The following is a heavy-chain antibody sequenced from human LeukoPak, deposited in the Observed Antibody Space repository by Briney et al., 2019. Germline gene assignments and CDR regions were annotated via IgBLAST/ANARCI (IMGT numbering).Heavy chain of an antibody. J-gene: IGHJ3*02. CDR2: VYYSGST. CDR3: ATNRAGTYDRPFDI. D-gene: IGHD1-26*01. Sequence: SETLSLTCTVSGGSMSSYYWIWIRQPPGKGLEWIGHVYYSGSTSYNPSLKSRVTISVDTPKNQFSLKLSSVTAPDPAVYFCATNRAGTYDRPFDIWGQGAMVTVSS. V-gene: IGHV4-59*08. CDR1: GGSMSSYY.